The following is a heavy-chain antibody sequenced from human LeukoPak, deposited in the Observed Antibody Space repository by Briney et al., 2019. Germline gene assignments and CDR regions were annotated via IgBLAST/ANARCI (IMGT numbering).Heavy chain of an antibody. D-gene: IGHD5-24*01. CDR1: GDSVSSGDYY. CDR3: AREMATTYSFDY. Sequence: SQTLSLTCTVSGDSVSSGDYYWSWIRQPPGKGLEWIGYIYYSGGTYYNPSLKSRVTISVDTSKNQFSLKLSSVTAADTAVYYCAREMATTYSFDYWGQGTLVTVSS. J-gene: IGHJ4*02. V-gene: IGHV4-30-4*01. CDR2: IYYSGGT.